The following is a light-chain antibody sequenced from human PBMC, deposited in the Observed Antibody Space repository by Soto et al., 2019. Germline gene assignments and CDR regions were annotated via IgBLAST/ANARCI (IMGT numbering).Light chain of an antibody. CDR3: QQYNNWLPLT. J-gene: IGKJ4*01. CDR2: GAS. CDR1: QSVSSN. Sequence: EIVMTQSPATLSVSPGERATLSCRASQSVSSNLAWYQQKPGQVPRLLIYGASTRATGIPARFSGSGSGTEFTLTISSLQSEDFAVYYCQQYNNWLPLTFGGGTKWISN. V-gene: IGKV3-15*01.